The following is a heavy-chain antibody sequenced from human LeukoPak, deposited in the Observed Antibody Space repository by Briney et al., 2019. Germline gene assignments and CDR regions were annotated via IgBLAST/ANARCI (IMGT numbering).Heavy chain of an antibody. CDR3: ASGPALWDY. V-gene: IGHV3-48*03. CDR2: ISSSGSTI. Sequence: GGSLRLSCAASGFTFSSYEMNWVRQAPGEGLEWVSYISSSGSTIYYADSVKGRFTISRDNAKNSLYLQMNSLRAEDTAVYYCASGPALWDYWGQGTLVTVSS. D-gene: IGHD2-2*01. CDR1: GFTFSSYE. J-gene: IGHJ4*02.